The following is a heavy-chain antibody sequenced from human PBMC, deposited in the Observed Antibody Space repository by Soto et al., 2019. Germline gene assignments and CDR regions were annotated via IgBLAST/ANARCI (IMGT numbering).Heavy chain of an antibody. CDR2: ISSSSSYI. CDR3: ARQLAYDFPWPALSRPLDY. D-gene: IGHD3-3*01. J-gene: IGHJ4*02. V-gene: IGHV3-21*01. CDR1: GFTFSSYS. Sequence: GSLRLSCAASGFTFSSYSMNWVRQAPGKGLEWVSSISSSSSYIYYADSVKGRFTISRDNAKNSLYLQMNSLRAEDTAVYYCARQLAYDFPWPALSRPLDYWGQGTLVTVSS.